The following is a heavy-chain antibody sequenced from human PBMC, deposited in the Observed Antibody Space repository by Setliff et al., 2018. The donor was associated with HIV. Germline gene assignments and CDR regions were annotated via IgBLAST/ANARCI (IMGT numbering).Heavy chain of an antibody. D-gene: IGHD6-19*01. J-gene: IGHJ4*02. CDR2: ISSSSSYI. CDR1: GFTFSTYR. CDR3: ARAVHSGWYYFDY. V-gene: IGHV3-21*01. Sequence: PGGSLSLSCAASGFTFSTYRMNWVRQAPGKGLEWVSSISSSSSYIYYADSLKGRFTISRDNAKNSLYLQMNSLRAEDTAVYYCARAVHSGWYYFDYWGQGTLVTVSS.